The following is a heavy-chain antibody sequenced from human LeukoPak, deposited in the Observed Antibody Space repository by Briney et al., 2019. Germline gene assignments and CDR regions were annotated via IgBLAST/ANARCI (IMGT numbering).Heavy chain of an antibody. CDR2: ISTSSGTI. D-gene: IGHD6-19*01. CDR3: ARTLTGMAVAGPKGFDY. V-gene: IGHV3-48*02. Sequence: GGSLRLSCAASGFTFSSYGMHWVRQAPGKGLEWVSYISTSSGTIYYADSVKGRFTISRDNAKNSLYLQMNSLRDEDTAVYYCARTLTGMAVAGPKGFDYWGQGSLVTVSS. CDR1: GFTFSSYG. J-gene: IGHJ4*02.